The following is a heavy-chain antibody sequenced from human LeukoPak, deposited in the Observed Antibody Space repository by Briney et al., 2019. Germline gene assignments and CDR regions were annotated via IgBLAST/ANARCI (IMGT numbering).Heavy chain of an antibody. CDR1: GYSFTSYW. D-gene: IGHD2-8*01. V-gene: IGHV5-51*01. Sequence: GESLKISCKGSGYSFTSYWIGWVRQMPGKGLEWMGIIYPGDSDTRYSPSFRGQVTISADKSISTAYLQWSSLKASDTAMYYCARSNPPNCTNGVCYVAYYFDYWGQGTLVTVSS. J-gene: IGHJ4*02. CDR3: ARSNPPNCTNGVCYVAYYFDY. CDR2: IYPGDSDT.